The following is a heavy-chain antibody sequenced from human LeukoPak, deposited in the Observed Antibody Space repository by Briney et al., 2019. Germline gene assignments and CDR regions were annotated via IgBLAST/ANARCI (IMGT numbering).Heavy chain of an antibody. V-gene: IGHV3-30*03. J-gene: IGHJ3*02. CDR1: GFTLSSYG. CDR2: ISYDGSNK. Sequence: GRSLRLSCAASGFTLSSYGMHWVRQAPGKGLEWVAVISYDGSNKYYADSVKGRFTISRDNSKNTLYLQMNSLRAEDTAVYYCARAQYYYDKGDAFDIWGQGTMVTVSS. D-gene: IGHD3-22*01. CDR3: ARAQYYYDKGDAFDI.